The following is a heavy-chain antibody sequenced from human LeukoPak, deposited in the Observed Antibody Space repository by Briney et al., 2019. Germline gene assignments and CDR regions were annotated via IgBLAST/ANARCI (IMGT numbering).Heavy chain of an antibody. CDR1: GFTFSSYS. V-gene: IGHV3-33*08. CDR3: ARDGGATLVRGVITFDY. J-gene: IGHJ4*02. D-gene: IGHD3-10*01. Sequence: GGSLRLSCAASGFTFSSYSMNWVRQAPGKGLEWVAVICYDGSNKYYADSVKGRFTISRDNSKNTLYLQMNSLRAEDTAVYYCARDGGATLVRGVITFDYWGQGTLVTVSS. CDR2: ICYDGSNK.